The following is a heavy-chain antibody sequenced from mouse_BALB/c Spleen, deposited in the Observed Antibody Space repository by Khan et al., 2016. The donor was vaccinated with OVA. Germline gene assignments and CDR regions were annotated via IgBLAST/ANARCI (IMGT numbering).Heavy chain of an antibody. CDR2: IWAGGST. V-gene: IGHV2-9*02. CDR3: ATLYGNEHY. D-gene: IGHD2-1*01. CDR1: GFSLTDYG. J-gene: IGHJ3*01. Sequence: VLLQESGPGLVAPSQSLSITCTVSGFSLTDYGVHWLRQPPGKGLEWLGIIWAGGSTNYNSALMSRLSISKDNSKGQVFLKMNSLQTDDTAMYYCATLYGNEHYWGQGTLVTVSA.